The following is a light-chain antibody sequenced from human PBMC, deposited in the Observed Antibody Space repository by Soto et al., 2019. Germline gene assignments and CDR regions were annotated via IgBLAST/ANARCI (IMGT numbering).Light chain of an antibody. Sequence: EIVMTQSPATLSVYPGERATLSCRASQSVSSNLAWHQQKPGQAPRLLIYGASTRATGIPARFSGSGSGTEFTLTISSLQSEDFAVYYCQQYNNWPPWTFGQGTKVDIK. CDR1: QSVSSN. CDR2: GAS. V-gene: IGKV3-15*01. CDR3: QQYNNWPPWT. J-gene: IGKJ1*01.